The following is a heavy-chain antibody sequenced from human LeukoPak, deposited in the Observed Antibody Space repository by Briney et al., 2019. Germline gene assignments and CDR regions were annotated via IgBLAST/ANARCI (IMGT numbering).Heavy chain of an antibody. Sequence: GGSLRLSCTTSGFNFRAYWMGWVRQAPGKGLEWVANIHQHGSKENYLDSVKGRFTISRDNAKSSIYLQMNSLRAEDTAICYCARAYYHDSSGYYSYFDYWGQGTLVTVSS. CDR3: ARAYYHDSSGYYSYFDY. CDR1: GFNFRAYW. J-gene: IGHJ4*02. V-gene: IGHV3-7*03. CDR2: IHQHGSKE. D-gene: IGHD3-22*01.